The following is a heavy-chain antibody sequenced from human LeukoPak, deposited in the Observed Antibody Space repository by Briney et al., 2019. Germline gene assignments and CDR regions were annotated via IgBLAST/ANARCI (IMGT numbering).Heavy chain of an antibody. V-gene: IGHV4-31*03. CDR3: AREAVVVTPYRYFDL. D-gene: IGHD3-22*01. Sequence: PSETLSLTCTVSGGSISSGGYYWSWIRQHPGKGLEWIGYIYYSGSTYYNPSLKSRVTISVDTSKNQFSLKLSSVTAADTAVYYSAREAVVVTPYRYFDLWGRGTLVTVSS. CDR2: IYYSGST. CDR1: GGSISSGGYY. J-gene: IGHJ2*01.